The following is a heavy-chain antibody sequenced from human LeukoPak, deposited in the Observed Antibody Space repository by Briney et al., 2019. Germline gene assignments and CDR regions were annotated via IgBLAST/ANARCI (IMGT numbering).Heavy chain of an antibody. CDR2: IYHSGST. CDR1: GYSISSGYY. V-gene: IGHV4-38-2*02. Sequence: PSETLSLTCTVSGYSISSGYYWGWIRQPPGKGLEWIGSIYHSGSTYYNPSLESRVTISVDTSKNQFSLKLSSVTAADTAVYYCARDGSDVLLWFGEGNDAFDIWGQGTMVTVSS. J-gene: IGHJ3*02. CDR3: ARDGSDVLLWFGEGNDAFDI. D-gene: IGHD3-10*01.